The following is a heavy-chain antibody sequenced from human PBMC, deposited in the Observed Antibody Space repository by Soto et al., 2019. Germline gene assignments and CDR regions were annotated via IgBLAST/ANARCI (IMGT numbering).Heavy chain of an antibody. Sequence: GGSLRLSCASSVFTFSDYYMSCIRHSPGKWLEWVSYIGTSGSTIYYADSVKGRFTISRDNAKNSLSLQMNSLRAEDTAVHYCARDLGPRPHLNGGGMEVWGQGTTVNVSS. CDR2: IGTSGSTI. CDR1: VFTFSDYY. J-gene: IGHJ6*02. D-gene: IGHD2-8*01. V-gene: IGHV3-11*01. CDR3: ARDLGPRPHLNGGGMEV.